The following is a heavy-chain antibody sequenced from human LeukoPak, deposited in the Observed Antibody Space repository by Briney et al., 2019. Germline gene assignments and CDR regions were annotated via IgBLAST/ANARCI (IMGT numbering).Heavy chain of an antibody. V-gene: IGHV1-8*01. CDR2: MNPNSGNT. D-gene: IGHD3-3*01. J-gene: IGHJ6*02. CDR3: ARGVLRFLEWLLYRGSYGMDV. Sequence: GASVKVSCKASGYTFTSYDINWVRQATGQGLEWMGWMNPNSGNTGYAQKFQGRVTMTRNTSISTAYMELSSLRSEDTAVYYCARGVLRFLEWLLYRGSYGMDVWGQGTTVTVSS. CDR1: GYTFTSYD.